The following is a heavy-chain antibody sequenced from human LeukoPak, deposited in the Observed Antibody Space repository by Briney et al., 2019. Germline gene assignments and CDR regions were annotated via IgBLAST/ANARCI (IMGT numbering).Heavy chain of an antibody. CDR2: IYYSGST. CDR1: GGSNSSSSYY. V-gene: IGHV4-39*01. Sequence: SETLSLTCTVSGGSNSSSSYYWGWIRQPPGKGLEWIGSIYYSGSTYYNPSLKSRVTISVDTSKNQFSLKLSSVTAADTAVYYCAKYGYSYGPYYFDYWGQGTLVTVSS. D-gene: IGHD5-18*01. CDR3: AKYGYSYGPYYFDY. J-gene: IGHJ4*02.